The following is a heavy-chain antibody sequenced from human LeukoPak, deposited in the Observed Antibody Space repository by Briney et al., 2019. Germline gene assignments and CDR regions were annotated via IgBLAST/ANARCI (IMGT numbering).Heavy chain of an antibody. CDR1: GFTFSSYG. Sequence: PGGSLRLSCAASGFTFSSYGMSWVRQAPGKGLEWVSAITGNGANTFYADSVKGRFTISRDNSKNTMYLQMNSLRAEDTALYYCARDRPGSYPNWFDPWGQGTLVTVSS. CDR2: ITGNGANT. J-gene: IGHJ5*02. D-gene: IGHD3-10*01. V-gene: IGHV3-23*01. CDR3: ARDRPGSYPNWFDP.